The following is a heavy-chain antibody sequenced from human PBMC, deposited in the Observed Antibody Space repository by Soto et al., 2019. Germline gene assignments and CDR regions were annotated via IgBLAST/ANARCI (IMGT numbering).Heavy chain of an antibody. CDR2: IDTSGST. Sequence: SETLSLTCTVSGGSISNYYCNWIRQPAGKGLEWIGRIDTSGSTNYNPSLKSRVTMSVDTSKQEFSLKLSYVTAADTALYYCARGGQDFWSGPFDYWGRGDLVTVSS. V-gene: IGHV4-4*07. J-gene: IGHJ4*02. CDR3: ARGGQDFWSGPFDY. D-gene: IGHD3-3*01. CDR1: GGSISNYY.